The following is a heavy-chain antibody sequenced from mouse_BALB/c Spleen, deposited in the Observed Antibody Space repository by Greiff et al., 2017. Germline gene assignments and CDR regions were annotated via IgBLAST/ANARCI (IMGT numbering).Heavy chain of an antibody. CDR2: ISYSGST. V-gene: IGHV3-2*02. J-gene: IGHJ4*01. D-gene: IGHD1-1*01. CDR3: ARSRIVYYYGSSYAMDY. CDR1: GYSITSDYA. Sequence: EVQLVESGPGLVKPSQSLSLTCTVTGYSITSDYAWNWIRQFPGNKLEWMGYISYSGSTSYNPSLKSRISITRDTSKNQFFLQLNSVTTEDTATYYCARSRIVYYYGSSYAMDYWGQGTSVTVSS.